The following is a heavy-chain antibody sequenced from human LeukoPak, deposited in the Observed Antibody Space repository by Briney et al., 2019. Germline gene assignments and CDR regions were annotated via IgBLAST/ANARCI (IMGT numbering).Heavy chain of an antibody. Sequence: PSQTLSLTCTVSGGSISSGGYYWSWIRQPPGKGLEWIGYIYHSGSTYYNPSLKSRVTISVDRSKNQFSLKLSSVTAADTAVYYCARFIAAAGSPPRTKGVDYWGQGTLVTVSS. J-gene: IGHJ4*02. CDR1: GGSISSGGYY. V-gene: IGHV4-30-2*01. CDR2: IYHSGST. D-gene: IGHD6-13*01. CDR3: ARFIAAAGSPPRTKGVDY.